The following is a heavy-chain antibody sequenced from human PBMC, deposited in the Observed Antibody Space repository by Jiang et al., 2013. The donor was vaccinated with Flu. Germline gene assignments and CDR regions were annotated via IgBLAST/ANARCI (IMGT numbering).Heavy chain of an antibody. V-gene: IGHV4-30-2*01. CDR2: IYHSGST. D-gene: IGHD7-27*01. J-gene: IGHJ6*02. CDR3: ARDMGPTGECGMDV. Sequence: SGLVKPSQTLSLTCAVSGGSISSGGYSWSWIRQPPGKGLEWIGYIYHSGSTYYNPSLKSRVTISVDRSKNQFSLKLSSVTAADTAVYYCARDMGPTGECGMDVWGQGTTVTVSS. CDR1: GGSISSGGYS.